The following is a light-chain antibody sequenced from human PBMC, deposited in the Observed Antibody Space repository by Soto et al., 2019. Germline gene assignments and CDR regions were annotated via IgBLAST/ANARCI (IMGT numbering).Light chain of an antibody. V-gene: IGLV2-11*01. Sequence: HSVLTQPPSLSGSPGHSVTISCTGTSSDVGGYNYVSWDQQHPGKAPKLMIYDVSKHASPVPDRFSCSKSRNTASLTISGLQAEDEADYYCCSYAGSYTFYVFGTGTKVTVL. CDR1: SSDVGGYNY. CDR3: CSYAGSYTFYV. CDR2: DVS. J-gene: IGLJ1*01.